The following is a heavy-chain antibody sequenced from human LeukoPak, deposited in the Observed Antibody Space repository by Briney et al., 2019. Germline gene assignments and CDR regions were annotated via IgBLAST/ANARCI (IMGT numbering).Heavy chain of an antibody. Sequence: GGSLRLSCAASGFTFSSYWMSWVRQAPGKGLEWVANIKQDGSEKYYVGSVKGRFTISRDNAKNSLYLQMNSLRAEDTALYYCAKDTLQSGSYYFYHYYGMDVWGQGTTVTVSS. CDR3: AKDTLQSGSYYFYHYYGMDV. D-gene: IGHD1-26*01. CDR1: GFTFSSYW. CDR2: IKQDGSEK. J-gene: IGHJ6*02. V-gene: IGHV3-7*03.